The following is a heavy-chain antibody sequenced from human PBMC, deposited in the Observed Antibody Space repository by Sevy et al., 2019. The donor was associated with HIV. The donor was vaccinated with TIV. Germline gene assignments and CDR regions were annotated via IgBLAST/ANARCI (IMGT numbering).Heavy chain of an antibody. D-gene: IGHD3-10*01. J-gene: IGHJ3*02. V-gene: IGHV3-23*01. CDR1: GFTFRNYV. CDR2: ISDGGGTT. CDR3: AKRVAGALAALDI. Sequence: GSLRLSCAASGFTFRNYVMNWVRQPPGKGLEWVSVISDGGGTTYYADSVKGRFTISRDDSKSTLYLQMNGLRVEDTAVYFCAKRVAGALAALDIWGQGTMVTVSS.